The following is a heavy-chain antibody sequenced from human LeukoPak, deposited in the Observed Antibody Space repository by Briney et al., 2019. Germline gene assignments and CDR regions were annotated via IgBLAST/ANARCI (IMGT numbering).Heavy chain of an antibody. Sequence: GGSLRLSCAASGFTFTIYSLNWVRQAPGKGLEWVSSISSTSGYIYYADSVKGRFTVSRDNSKNTLYLQMSSLRAEDTAVYYCAKDERNWNYNLASQTYDWGQGTLVTVSS. CDR3: AKDERNWNYNLASQTYD. D-gene: IGHD1-7*01. J-gene: IGHJ4*02. CDR2: ISSTSGYI. CDR1: GFTFTIYS. V-gene: IGHV3-21*04.